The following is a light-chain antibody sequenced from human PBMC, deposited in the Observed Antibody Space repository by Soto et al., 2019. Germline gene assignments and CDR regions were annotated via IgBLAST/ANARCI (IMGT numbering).Light chain of an antibody. J-gene: IGLJ2*01. V-gene: IGLV1-47*01. Sequence: QSVLTQPPSVSGTPGQRVTISCSGSSSNIGNNYVYWYQQFPGTAPKLLIHRNNQRSSGVPGRFSASKSGTSASLAISGLRSDDEADYYCTAWDDSLSVVVFGGGTKVTVL. CDR3: TAWDDSLSVVV. CDR1: SSNIGNNY. CDR2: RNN.